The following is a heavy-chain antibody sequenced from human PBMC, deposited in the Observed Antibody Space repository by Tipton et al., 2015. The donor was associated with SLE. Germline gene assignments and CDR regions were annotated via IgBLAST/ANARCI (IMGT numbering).Heavy chain of an antibody. J-gene: IGHJ3*01. Sequence: TLSLTCAVSGDSISSYHWWSWVRQAPGKGLEWIGEIYHDGSTNYNPSLKGRVTFSLDKSKSQFSLKLTSVTAADTALYYCAGDSPFASGYRSDFDVWGPGTMVTVSS. CDR3: AGDSPFASGYRSDFDV. CDR2: IYHDGST. D-gene: IGHD3-22*01. V-gene: IGHV4-4*02. CDR1: GDSISSYHW.